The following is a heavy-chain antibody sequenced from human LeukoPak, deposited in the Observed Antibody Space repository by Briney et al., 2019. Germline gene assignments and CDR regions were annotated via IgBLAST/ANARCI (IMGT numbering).Heavy chain of an antibody. V-gene: IGHV3-30*03. Sequence: GGSLRLSCAASGFTFSSYGMHWVRQAPGKGLEWVAVISYDGSNKYYADSVKGRFTISRDNSKNTLYLQMNSLRAEDTAVYYCVVDFDYWGQGTLVAVSS. CDR3: VVDFDY. CDR1: GFTFSSYG. CDR2: ISYDGSNK. J-gene: IGHJ4*02.